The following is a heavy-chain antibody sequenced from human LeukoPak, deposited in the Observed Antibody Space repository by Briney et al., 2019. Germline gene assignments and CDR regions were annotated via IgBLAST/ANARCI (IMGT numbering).Heavy chain of an antibody. Sequence: GGSLRLPCATSGFTFSSYSMHWVRQAPGKGLEWVSSISSTSTYIYYADSLKGRFTISRDNAKNSLYLQMNSLRAEDTAVYYCAKAMYSGSSFDYWGQGTLVTVSS. CDR3: AKAMYSGSSFDY. J-gene: IGHJ4*02. V-gene: IGHV3-21*01. D-gene: IGHD1-26*01. CDR2: ISSTSTYI. CDR1: GFTFSSYS.